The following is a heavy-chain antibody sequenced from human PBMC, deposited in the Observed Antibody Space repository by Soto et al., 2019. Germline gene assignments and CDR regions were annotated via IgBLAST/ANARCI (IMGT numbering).Heavy chain of an antibody. CDR1: GFTFSNYA. CDR2: ISGRGGST. D-gene: IGHD5-12*01. J-gene: IGHJ6*03. V-gene: IGHV3-23*01. Sequence: PVGSLRLSCAASGFTFSNYAMSWVRQAPGKGLEWVSVISGRGGSTYYADSVKGRFTISRDNSKNTLYLQMNSLRAEDTAVYYCAKDITAGGYDCVDYYYMDVWGKGTKVIVSS. CDR3: AKDITAGGYDCVDYYYMDV.